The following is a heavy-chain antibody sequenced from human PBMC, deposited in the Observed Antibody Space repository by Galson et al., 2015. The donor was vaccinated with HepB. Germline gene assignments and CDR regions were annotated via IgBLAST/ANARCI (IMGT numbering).Heavy chain of an antibody. D-gene: IGHD6-19*01. J-gene: IGHJ4*02. CDR1: GFTFSSYS. Sequence: SLRLSCAASGFTFSSYSMNWVRQAPGKGLEWVSYISSSSSTIYYADSVKGRFTISRDNAKNSLYLQVNSLRDEDTAVYYCARDSSGGYCWGQGTLVTVSS. CDR3: ARDSSGGYC. CDR2: ISSSSSTI. V-gene: IGHV3-48*02.